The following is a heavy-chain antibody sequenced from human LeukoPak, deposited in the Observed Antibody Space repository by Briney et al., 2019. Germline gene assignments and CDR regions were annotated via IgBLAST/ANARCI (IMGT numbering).Heavy chain of an antibody. V-gene: IGHV3-23*01. J-gene: IGHJ6*03. CDR1: RFTLNLCA. CDR2: FSYCCHT. D-gene: IGHD2-15*01. Sequence: GGSQTLLCTPSRFTLNLCAVLCPRRARGRAGVGLSSFSYCCHTFHADSVEGRFTISRDSSKNTLFLQMNSLRAEDTAVYYCARVLRYCSGGSCYSGGLGYMDVWGKGTTVTISS. CDR3: ARVLRYCSGGSCYSGGLGYMDV.